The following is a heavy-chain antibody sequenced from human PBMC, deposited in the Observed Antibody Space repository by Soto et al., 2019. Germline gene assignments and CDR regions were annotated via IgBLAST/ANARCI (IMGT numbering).Heavy chain of an antibody. Sequence: SETLSLTCTVSGGSISSGGYYWSWIRQHPGKGLEWIGYIYYSGSTYYNPSLKSRVTISVDTSKNQFSLKLSSVTAADTAVYYCARDRIWFGELSSGFDYWGQGTLVTAPQ. J-gene: IGHJ4*02. CDR2: IYYSGST. D-gene: IGHD3-10*01. V-gene: IGHV4-31*03. CDR1: GGSISSGGYY. CDR3: ARDRIWFGELSSGFDY.